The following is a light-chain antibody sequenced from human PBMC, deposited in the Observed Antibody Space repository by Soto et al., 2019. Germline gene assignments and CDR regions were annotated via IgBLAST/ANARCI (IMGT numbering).Light chain of an antibody. CDR1: SSDIGGYNY. J-gene: IGLJ3*02. V-gene: IGLV2-14*01. CDR2: EVN. Sequence: QSVQTQPASMSGSPGQSITIACTGTSSDIGGYNYVSWYQQHPGKAPKLLIFEVNSRPSGVSYRFSGSRSGNTASLTISGLQAEDEADYYCSSYTTSTTLSWVFGGGTKLTVL. CDR3: SSYTTSTTLSWV.